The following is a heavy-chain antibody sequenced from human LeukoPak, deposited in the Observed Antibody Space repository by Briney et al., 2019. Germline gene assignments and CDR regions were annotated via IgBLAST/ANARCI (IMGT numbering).Heavy chain of an antibody. CDR3: ARYPPSALSPALPPLRPYYYGMDV. CDR1: GYSFTSYW. V-gene: IGHV5-10-1*01. Sequence: GESLKISCKGSGYSFTSYWISWVRQMPGKGLEWMGRIDPSDSYTNYSPSFQGHVTISADKSISTAYLQWSSLKASDTAMYYCARYPPSALSPALPPLRPYYYGMDVWGQGTTVTVAS. CDR2: IDPSDSYT. J-gene: IGHJ6*02. D-gene: IGHD2-2*01.